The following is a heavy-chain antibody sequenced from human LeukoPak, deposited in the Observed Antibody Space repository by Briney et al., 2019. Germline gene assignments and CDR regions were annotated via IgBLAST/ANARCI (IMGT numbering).Heavy chain of an antibody. J-gene: IGHJ4*02. CDR2: ISFDATKK. Sequence: WGSLRLSCSASGFTFSNHAMHWVRQTPGKGLEWVAVISFDATKKYYADSVKGRFTVSRDNFKNTLYLQMNSLRPEDMAIYYCARNSASDYYFDYWGQGALVTVSS. CDR1: GFTFSNHA. D-gene: IGHD2-21*02. V-gene: IGHV3-30-3*01. CDR3: ARNSASDYYFDY.